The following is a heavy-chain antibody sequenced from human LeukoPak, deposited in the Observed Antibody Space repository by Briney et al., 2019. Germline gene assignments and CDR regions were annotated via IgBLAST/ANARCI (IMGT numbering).Heavy chain of an antibody. CDR2: ITPSDGGT. Sequence: ASVKVSCKASGYTFTNYYIHWVRQAPGQGLEWMGIITPSDGGTTYAQNFQGRVTMTRDMSTSTVYMELSSLRSDDTAVYYCAREEGMDVWGQGTTVTVSS. CDR3: AREEGMDV. J-gene: IGHJ6*02. CDR1: GYTFTNYY. V-gene: IGHV1-46*01.